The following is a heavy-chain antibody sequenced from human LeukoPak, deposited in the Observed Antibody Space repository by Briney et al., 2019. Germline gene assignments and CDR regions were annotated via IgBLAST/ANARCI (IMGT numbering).Heavy chain of an antibody. CDR3: ARVWSAYYYFDY. J-gene: IGHJ4*02. Sequence: ASVKVSCKASGYTFTGYHMHWVRQAPGQGLEWMGWINPDRGGTNYAQTFQGRVTMTRDTSISTAYMELSRLTSDDTAVYYCARVWSAYYYFDYWGQGTLVTVSS. D-gene: IGHD3-3*01. CDR1: GYTFTGYH. CDR2: INPDRGGT. V-gene: IGHV1-2*02.